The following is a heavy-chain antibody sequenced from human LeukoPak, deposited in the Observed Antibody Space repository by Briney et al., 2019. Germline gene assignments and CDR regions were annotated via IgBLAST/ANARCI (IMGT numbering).Heavy chain of an antibody. V-gene: IGHV3-20*04. CDR1: GFTFDDYG. D-gene: IGHD3-3*01. CDR3: VRYDFWSGAKGGDY. Sequence: GGSLRLSCAASGFTFDDYGMSWVRQAPGKGLEWVSGINWNGGSTAYVDSVKGRFTISRDNAKNSLYLQMNSLRAEDTALYYCVRYDFWSGAKGGDYWGQGTLVTVSS. J-gene: IGHJ4*02. CDR2: INWNGGST.